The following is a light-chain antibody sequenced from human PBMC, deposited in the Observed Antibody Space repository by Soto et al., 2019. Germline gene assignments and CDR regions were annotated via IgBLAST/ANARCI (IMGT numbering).Light chain of an antibody. Sequence: QSDLTQPPSASGSPGQSVTISCTGTKNDVGFYDFVSWYQHHPGKAPRLIIYEVVQRPSGVPDRFSGSKSGNTASLTVSGLQAADEADYFCKSYAGSNTYVFGSGTKVTVL. CDR2: EVV. V-gene: IGLV2-8*01. CDR1: KNDVGFYDF. CDR3: KSYAGSNTYV. J-gene: IGLJ1*01.